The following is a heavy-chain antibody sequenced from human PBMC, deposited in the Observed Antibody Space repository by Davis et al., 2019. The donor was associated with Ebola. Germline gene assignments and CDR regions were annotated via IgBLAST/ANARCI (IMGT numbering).Heavy chain of an antibody. Sequence: GESLKISCAASGFTFSSYWMSWVRQAPGKGLEWVANIKQDGSEKYYADSVKGRFTISRDNAKNTLYLQMNSLRAEDTAVYFCARHRGSGYYGAIDFWGQGTLVTVSS. CDR1: GFTFSSYW. J-gene: IGHJ4*02. CDR3: ARHRGSGYYGAIDF. CDR2: IKQDGSEK. V-gene: IGHV3-7*01. D-gene: IGHD5-12*01.